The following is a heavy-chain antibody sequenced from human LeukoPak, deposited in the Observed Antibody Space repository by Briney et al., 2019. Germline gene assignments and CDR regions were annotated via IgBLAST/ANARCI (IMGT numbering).Heavy chain of an antibody. J-gene: IGHJ6*03. CDR2: INHSGST. D-gene: IGHD4-17*01. Sequence: SETLSLTCAVYGGSFSGYYWSWIRQPPGKGLEWIGEINHSGSTNYNPSLKSRVTISVDTSKNQFSLKLSSVTAADTAVYYCARDGRMGDYVHYYYYMDVWGKGTTVTVSS. CDR3: ARDGRMGDYVHYYYYMDV. V-gene: IGHV4-34*01. CDR1: GGSFSGYY.